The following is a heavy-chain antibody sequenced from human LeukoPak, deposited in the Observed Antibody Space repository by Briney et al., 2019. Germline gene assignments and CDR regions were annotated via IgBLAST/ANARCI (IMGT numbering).Heavy chain of an antibody. CDR3: ARDGGYQLRFRGNWFDP. CDR2: INHSGST. CDR1: GGSFSGYY. Sequence: SETLSLTCAVYGGSFSGYYWSWIRQPPGKGLEWIGEINHSGSTNYNPSLKSRVTISVDTSKNQFSLKLSSVTAADTAVYYCARDGGYQLRFRGNWFDPWGRGTLVTVSS. J-gene: IGHJ5*02. D-gene: IGHD2-2*01. V-gene: IGHV4-34*01.